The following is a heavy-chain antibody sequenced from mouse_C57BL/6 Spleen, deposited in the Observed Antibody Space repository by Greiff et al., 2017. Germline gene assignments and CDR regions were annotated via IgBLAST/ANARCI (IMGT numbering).Heavy chain of an antibody. J-gene: IGHJ3*01. CDR1: GYTFTDYY. CDR3: ARYPYGSSSFAY. D-gene: IGHD1-1*01. CDR2: INPNNGVT. V-gene: IGHV1-26*01. Sequence: VQLQQSGPELVKPGASVKISCKASGYTFTDYYMNWVKQSHGKSLEWIGDINPNNGVTTSNQKVKGKATLTVDKSSSTAYMELRSLTSADSAVYYCARYPYGSSSFAYWGQGTLVIVSA.